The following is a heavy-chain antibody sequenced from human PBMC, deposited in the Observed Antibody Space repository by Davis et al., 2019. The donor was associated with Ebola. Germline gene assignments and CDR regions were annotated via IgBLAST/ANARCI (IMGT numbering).Heavy chain of an antibody. CDR1: GYSFTSHW. D-gene: IGHD2-15*01. Sequence: GESLKTPRNGPGYSFTSHWIGWVRQLPGKGLEWMGIIYPGDFDTRYSPSFHGQVTLSADKSISTAYLQWSSLKASDTAMYYCARPDYCSGGSCYFRYWGQGTLVTVSS. CDR2: IYPGDFDT. V-gene: IGHV5-51*01. J-gene: IGHJ4*02. CDR3: ARPDYCSGGSCYFRY.